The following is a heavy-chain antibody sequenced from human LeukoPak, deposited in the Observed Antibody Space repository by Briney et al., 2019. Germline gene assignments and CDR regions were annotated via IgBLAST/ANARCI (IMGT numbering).Heavy chain of an antibody. D-gene: IGHD3-3*01. V-gene: IGHV3-48*01. CDR2: ISSSSSTI. CDR3: AKDKSGSIDY. Sequence: GGSLRLSCAASGFTFSSYSMNWVRQAPGKGLEWVSYISSSSSTIYYADSVKGRFTISRDNSKNTLYLQMNSLRAEDTAVYYCAKDKSGSIDYWSQGALVTVSS. CDR1: GFTFSSYS. J-gene: IGHJ4*02.